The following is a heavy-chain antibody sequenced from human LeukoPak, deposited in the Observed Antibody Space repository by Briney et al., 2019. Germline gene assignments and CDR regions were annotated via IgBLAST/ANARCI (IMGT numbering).Heavy chain of an antibody. CDR1: GFTFSAYS. Sequence: GGSLRLSCTASGFTFSAYSMNWVRQAPGKGLEWVSFISSSNSYVYYADSGKGRFTISRDNAKNSLYLQMNSLRAEDTAVYYCARDPGSGWPRRDAFDIWGQGTMVTVSS. D-gene: IGHD6-19*01. CDR2: ISSSNSYV. V-gene: IGHV3-21*01. CDR3: ARDPGSGWPRRDAFDI. J-gene: IGHJ3*02.